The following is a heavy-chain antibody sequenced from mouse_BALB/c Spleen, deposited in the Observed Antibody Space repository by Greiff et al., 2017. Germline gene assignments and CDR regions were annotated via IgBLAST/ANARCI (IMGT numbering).Heavy chain of an antibody. Sequence: VQLQQSGAELVKPGASVKLSCTASGFNIKDTYMHWVKQRPEQGLEWIGRIDPANGNTKYDPKFQGKATMTVDKSSSTAYMELARLTSEDSAIYYCARRGYDGYDGGYAMDYWGQGTSVTVSS. CDR3: ARRGYDGYDGGYAMDY. CDR2: IDPANGNT. J-gene: IGHJ4*01. V-gene: IGHV14-3*02. D-gene: IGHD2-3*01. CDR1: GFNIKDTY.